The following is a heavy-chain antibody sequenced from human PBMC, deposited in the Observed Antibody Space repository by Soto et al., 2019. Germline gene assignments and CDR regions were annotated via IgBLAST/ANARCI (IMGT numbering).Heavy chain of an antibody. V-gene: IGHV3-7*03. Sequence: EVQLVASGGGLVQPGGSLRLSCAVSGFILSDYWMTWVRQAPGKGLEWVATISPEGSEKYYVDSLKGRFTISRDNAKNSLYLQMISLRAEDTALYYCARARIDYWGRGTLITVSS. CDR2: ISPEGSEK. CDR3: ARARIDY. CDR1: GFILSDYW. J-gene: IGHJ4*02.